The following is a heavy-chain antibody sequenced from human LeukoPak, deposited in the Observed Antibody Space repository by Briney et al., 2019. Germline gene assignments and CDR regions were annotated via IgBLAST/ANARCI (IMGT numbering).Heavy chain of an antibody. CDR2: ISGSGGST. J-gene: IGHJ4*02. V-gene: IGHV3-23*01. Sequence: PGGSLRLSCAASGFTFSSYAVSWVRQAPGKGLEWVSAISGSGGSTYYADSVKGRFTISRDNSKNTLYLQMNSLRAEDTAVYYCAKDLTLIAVAGIDSGFDYWGQGTLVTVSS. D-gene: IGHD6-19*01. CDR3: AKDLTLIAVAGIDSGFDY. CDR1: GFTFSSYA.